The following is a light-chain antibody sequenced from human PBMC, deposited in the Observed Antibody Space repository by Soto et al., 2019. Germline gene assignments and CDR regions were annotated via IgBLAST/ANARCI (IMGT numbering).Light chain of an antibody. Sequence: EIVVTQSPATLSVSPGERATLSCRTSQSVSSHLAWYQQKPGQAPRLLIHGASTRATGIPARFSGSGSGTEFTLTIISLQSEDFAVYHCQQYNNWPGWTFGQGTKVDIK. V-gene: IGKV3-15*01. CDR2: GAS. CDR3: QQYNNWPGWT. CDR1: QSVSSH. J-gene: IGKJ1*01.